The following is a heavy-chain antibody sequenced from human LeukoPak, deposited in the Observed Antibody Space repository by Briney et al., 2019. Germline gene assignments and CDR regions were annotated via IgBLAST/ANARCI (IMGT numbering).Heavy chain of an antibody. J-gene: IGHJ4*02. CDR3: ASLGGGYSSGWYEGYFDY. CDR1: GYSFTSYW. CDR2: IYPGDSDT. Sequence: GESLKISCKGSGYSFTSYWIGWVRQMPGKGLEWMGFIYPGDSDTRYSPSFQGQVTISADKSISTAYLQWSSLKASDTAMYYCASLGGGYSSGWYEGYFDYWGQGTLVTVSS. D-gene: IGHD6-19*01. V-gene: IGHV5-51*01.